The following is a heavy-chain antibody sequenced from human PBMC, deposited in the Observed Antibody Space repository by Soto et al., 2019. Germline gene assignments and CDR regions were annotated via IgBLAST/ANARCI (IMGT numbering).Heavy chain of an antibody. J-gene: IGHJ6*03. Sequence: QVQLQQWGAGLLKPSETLSLTCAVSRGSFSGYSWNWIRQPPGKGLEWFGEINLSGSTNSNPSLKTRVTISVDTSKNQFSLRLTSLTAADTAVYYCARGFPVYSYYSYIDVWGKGTTVTVSS. D-gene: IGHD4-17*01. CDR2: INLSGST. CDR1: RGSFSGYS. V-gene: IGHV4-34*01. CDR3: ARGFPVYSYYSYIDV.